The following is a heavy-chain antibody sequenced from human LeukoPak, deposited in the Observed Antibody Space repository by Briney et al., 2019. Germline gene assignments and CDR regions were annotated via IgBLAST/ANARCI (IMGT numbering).Heavy chain of an antibody. CDR2: IYHSGST. D-gene: IGHD6-6*01. J-gene: IGHJ4*02. CDR1: GGSISSGGYY. V-gene: IGHV4-30-2*01. CDR3: ARDRNSIAPGGYFDY. Sequence: SETLSLTCTVSGGSISSGGYYWSWIRQPPGKGLEWIGYIYHSGSTYYNPSLKSRVTISVDRSKNQFSLKLSSVTAADTAVYYCARDRNSIAPGGYFDYWGQGTLVTVSS.